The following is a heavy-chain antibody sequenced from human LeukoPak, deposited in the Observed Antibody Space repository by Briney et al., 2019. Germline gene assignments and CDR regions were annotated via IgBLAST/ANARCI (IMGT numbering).Heavy chain of an antibody. Sequence: GGSLRLSCAASGFTFSSYWMSWVRQAPGKGREWVANIKQDGSEQYYVDSVKGRFTISRDNAKNSLYLQMKSLRAEDTVVYYCARSTTVKGSDYWGQGTLVTVSS. CDR2: IKQDGSEQ. V-gene: IGHV3-7*01. D-gene: IGHD4-17*01. J-gene: IGHJ4*02. CDR1: GFTFSSYW. CDR3: ARSTTVKGSDY.